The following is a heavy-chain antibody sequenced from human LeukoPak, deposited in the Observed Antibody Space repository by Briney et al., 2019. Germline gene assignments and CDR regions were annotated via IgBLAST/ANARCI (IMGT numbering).Heavy chain of an antibody. CDR2: ISYDGSNK. J-gene: IGHJ3*02. V-gene: IGHV3-30*04. D-gene: IGHD6-13*01. CDR1: GFTFSSYA. CDR3: ARDEAPIAAAGIGGDAFDI. Sequence: GGSLRFSCAASGFTFSSYAMHWVRQAPGKGLEWVAVISYDGSNKYYADSVKGRFTISRDNSKNTLYLQMNSLRAEDTAVYYCARDEAPIAAAGIGGDAFDIWGQGTMVTVSS.